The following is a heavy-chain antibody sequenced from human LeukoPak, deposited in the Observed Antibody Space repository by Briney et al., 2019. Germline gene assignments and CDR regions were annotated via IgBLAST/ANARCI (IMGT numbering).Heavy chain of an antibody. J-gene: IGHJ6*02. D-gene: IGHD3-22*01. CDR3: AKYDSSGYYYYYYGMDV. CDR2: IWSDGSNK. V-gene: IGHV3-33*06. Sequence: GGSLRLSCAASGFTFSSYGMHWVRQAPGKGLEWVAVIWSDGSNKYYADSVKGRFTISRDNSKNTLYLQMNSLRAEDTAVYYCAKYDSSGYYYYYYGMDVWGQGTTVTVSS. CDR1: GFTFSSYG.